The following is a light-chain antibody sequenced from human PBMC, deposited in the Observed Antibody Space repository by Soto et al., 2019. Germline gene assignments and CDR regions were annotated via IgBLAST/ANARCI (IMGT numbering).Light chain of an antibody. CDR2: QIS. Sequence: DIVLTQTPLSSPVTLGQPASISCRSSQSLVYSDGNTYLSWLQQRPGQPPRLLIYQISNRFSRVPDRFSGSEEGTDLTLKISRVEAEDVGVYSCVQFSHFPRTFGQGTKVEIK. V-gene: IGKV2-24*01. CDR3: VQFSHFPRT. J-gene: IGKJ1*01. CDR1: QSLVYSDGNTY.